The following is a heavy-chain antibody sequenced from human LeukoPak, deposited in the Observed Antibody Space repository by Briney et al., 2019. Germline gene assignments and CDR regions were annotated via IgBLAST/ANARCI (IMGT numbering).Heavy chain of an antibody. Sequence: SETLSLTCTVSGYSISSGYYWGWIRQPPGRGLEWIGYIYYSGSTNYNPSLKSRVTISVDKSKNQFSLKLSSVTAADTAVYYCAREGYYGSGSYYNTLDYWGQGTLVTVSS. CDR2: IYYSGST. D-gene: IGHD3-10*01. CDR3: AREGYYGSGSYYNTLDY. CDR1: GYSISSGYY. V-gene: IGHV4-61*05. J-gene: IGHJ4*02.